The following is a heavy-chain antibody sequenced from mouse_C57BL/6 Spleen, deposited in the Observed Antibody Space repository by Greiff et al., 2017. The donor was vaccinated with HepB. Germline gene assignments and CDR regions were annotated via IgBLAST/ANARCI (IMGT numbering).Heavy chain of an antibody. Sequence: EVQLQQSVAELVRPGASVKLSCTASGFNIKNTYMHWVKQRPEQGLEWIGRIDPANGNTKYAPKFQGKATITADTSSNTAYLQLSSLTSEDTAIYYCAGLYYYGSGPLAYWGQGTLVTVSA. J-gene: IGHJ3*01. V-gene: IGHV14-3*01. D-gene: IGHD1-1*01. CDR2: IDPANGNT. CDR3: AGLYYYGSGPLAY. CDR1: GFNIKNTY.